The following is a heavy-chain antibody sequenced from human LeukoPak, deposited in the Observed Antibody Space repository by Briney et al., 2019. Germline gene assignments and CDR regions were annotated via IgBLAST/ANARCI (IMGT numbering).Heavy chain of an antibody. D-gene: IGHD4-11*01. CDR1: GFTFSTHG. CDR2: ISGDRTNT. CDR3: AHDAGPTGNLFFDY. Sequence: GGSLRLSCAASGFTFSTHGMSWVRQSPGKGLEWVSTISGDRTNTHYADSVKGRFSISRDNSRNTLYLQMNSLTVEDTALYYCAHDAGPTGNLFFDYWGQGTLVTVSS. J-gene: IGHJ4*02. V-gene: IGHV3-23*01.